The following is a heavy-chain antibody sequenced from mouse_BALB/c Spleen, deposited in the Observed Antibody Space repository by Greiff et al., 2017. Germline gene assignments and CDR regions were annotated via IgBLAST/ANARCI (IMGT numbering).Heavy chain of an antibody. Sequence: QVQLQQPGAELVKPGASVKLSCKASGYTFTSYWLHLVKQRPGQGLEWIGEINPSNGRTNYNEKFKSKATLTVDKSSSTAYMQLSSLTSEDSAVYYCARYYRYAYYAMDYWGQGTSVTVSS. CDR3: ARYYRYAYYAMDY. D-gene: IGHD2-14*01. V-gene: IGHV1S81*02. CDR2: INPSNGRT. CDR1: GYTFTSYW. J-gene: IGHJ4*01.